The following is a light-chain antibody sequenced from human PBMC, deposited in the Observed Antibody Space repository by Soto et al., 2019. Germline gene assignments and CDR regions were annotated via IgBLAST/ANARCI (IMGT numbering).Light chain of an antibody. V-gene: IGLV2-23*01. Sequence: QSALTQPASVSGSPGQSITISCTGTSSDVGGYNIVSWYQQHPDKAPKVIIYEGSQRPSGVSNRFSASKSGNTASLTISGLQAEDEADYYCCSFAGSGTGVFGGGTTVNVL. J-gene: IGLJ3*02. CDR2: EGS. CDR1: SSDVGGYNI. CDR3: CSFAGSGTGV.